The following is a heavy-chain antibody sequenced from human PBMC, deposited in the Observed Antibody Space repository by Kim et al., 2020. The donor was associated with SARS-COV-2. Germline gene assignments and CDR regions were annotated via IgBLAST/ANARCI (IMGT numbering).Heavy chain of an antibody. CDR2: ISWNSGSM. D-gene: IGHD3-3*01. Sequence: GGSLRLSCAASGFTFDNYAMHWVRQAPGKGLEWVSGISWNSGSMGYVDSVRGRFTISRDNAKNSLYLQMNSLRPEDTVLYYCAKDPSERFLEWLLLGACENWGQGTMVTVSS. CDR3: AKDPSERFLEWLLLGACEN. V-gene: IGHV3-9*01. CDR1: GFTFDNYA. J-gene: IGHJ3*02.